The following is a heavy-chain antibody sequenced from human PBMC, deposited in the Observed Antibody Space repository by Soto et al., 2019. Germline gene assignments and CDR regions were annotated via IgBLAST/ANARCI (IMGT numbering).Heavy chain of an antibody. Sequence: GASVKVSCKASGYTFTSYGISWVRQAPGQGLEWMGWISAYNGNTNYAQKLQGRVTMTTDTSTSTAYMELRSLRSDDTAVYYCARVLGQWLVQNDAFDIWGQGTMVTVSS. J-gene: IGHJ3*02. V-gene: IGHV1-18*01. CDR1: GYTFTSYG. CDR3: ARVLGQWLVQNDAFDI. CDR2: ISAYNGNT. D-gene: IGHD6-19*01.